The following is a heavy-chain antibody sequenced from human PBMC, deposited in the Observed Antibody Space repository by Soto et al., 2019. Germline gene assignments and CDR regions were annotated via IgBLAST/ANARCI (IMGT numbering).Heavy chain of an antibody. CDR2: INHSGST. Sequence: SETLSLTCAVYGGSFSGYYWSWICQPPGKGLEWIGEINHSGSTNYNPSLKSRVTISVDTSKNQFSLKLSSVTAADTAVYYCAILKSRIALAESTAYWGQGTLDPGSS. V-gene: IGHV4-34*01. CDR1: GGSFSGYY. J-gene: IGHJ4*02. D-gene: IGHD6-19*01. CDR3: AILKSRIALAESTAY.